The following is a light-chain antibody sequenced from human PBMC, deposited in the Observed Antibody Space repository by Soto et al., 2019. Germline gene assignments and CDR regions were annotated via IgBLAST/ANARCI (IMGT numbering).Light chain of an antibody. J-gene: IGLJ2*01. CDR1: SSDVGGYNY. CDR2: EVS. Sequence: QSALTQPASVSGSPGQSITISCTGTSSDVGGYNYVSWYQQHPGKAPKLMIYEVSNRPSGVSNRFSGSKSGNTASLTISGLQAEDEADYYYSSYTSSSTLVVFGGGTTLNVL. V-gene: IGLV2-14*01. CDR3: SSYTSSSTLVV.